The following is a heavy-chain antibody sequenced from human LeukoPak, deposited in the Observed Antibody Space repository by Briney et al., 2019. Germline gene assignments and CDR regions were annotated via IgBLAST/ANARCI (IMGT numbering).Heavy chain of an antibody. CDR3: ATYYDILTGYTFDS. V-gene: IGHV4-4*02. CDR1: GDSISNRNC. D-gene: IGHD3-9*01. J-gene: IGHJ4*02. Sequence: SETLSLTCTVSGDSISNRNCWTWVRQPPGKGLEWIGEIYHNGATNYKPSLKSRVSMSVDKSKNQFSLTLTSVTAADTAVYYCATYYDILTGYTFDSWGQGTLVTVSS. CDR2: IYHNGAT.